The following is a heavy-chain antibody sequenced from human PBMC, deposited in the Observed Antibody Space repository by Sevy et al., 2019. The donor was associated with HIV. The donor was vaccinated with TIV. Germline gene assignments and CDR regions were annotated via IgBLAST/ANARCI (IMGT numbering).Heavy chain of an antibody. D-gene: IGHD1-1*01. CDR2: LNHDAGQK. CDR3: ARDDGNDYFHY. V-gene: IGHV3-7*01. J-gene: IGHJ4*02. CDR1: GFTFSKYW. Sequence: GGSLRLTCAASGFTFSKYWMGWVRRAPGKGRKWVANLNHDAGQKYSVDSVKGRFTIPGDNAKNSLYLQMNSLRAEDTAVYVCARDDGNDYFHYWDQGTLVTVSS.